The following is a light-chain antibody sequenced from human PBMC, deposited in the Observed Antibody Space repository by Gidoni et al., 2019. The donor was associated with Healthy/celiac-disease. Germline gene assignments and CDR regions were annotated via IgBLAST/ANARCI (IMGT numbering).Light chain of an antibody. V-gene: IGKV1-33*01. CDR1: QDISNY. CDR3: QQYDNRPLT. J-gene: IGKJ4*01. Sequence: IQMTQSPSSLSAPVGDRVTITCPASQDISNYLNWYQQKPGKAPKPLIYDASNLETGVPSRSSGRGSGKDFTFTISSLQPEDIATYYCQQYDNRPLTFGGGTKVEIK. CDR2: DAS.